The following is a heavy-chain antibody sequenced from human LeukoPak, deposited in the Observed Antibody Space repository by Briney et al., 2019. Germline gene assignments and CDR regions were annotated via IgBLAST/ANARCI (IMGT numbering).Heavy chain of an antibody. Sequence: SETLSLTCAVYGGSFSGYYWSWIRQPPGKGLEWIGQVHYGEISYYNPSLKSRVTLSLDTSKKQLSLELSSVTAADTAVYYCARHLIGSYSFDNWGQGTLVTVSS. V-gene: IGHV4-34*01. CDR3: ARHLIGSYSFDN. CDR2: VHYGEIS. D-gene: IGHD1-26*01. CDR1: GGSFSGYY. J-gene: IGHJ4*02.